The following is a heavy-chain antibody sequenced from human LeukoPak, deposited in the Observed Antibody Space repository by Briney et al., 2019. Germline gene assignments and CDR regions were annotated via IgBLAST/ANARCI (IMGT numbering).Heavy chain of an antibody. V-gene: IGHV4-34*01. CDR2: INHSGST. CDR3: ARGYGSGSYNNFNQ. J-gene: IGHJ4*02. D-gene: IGHD3-10*01. Sequence: SETLSLTCAVYGGSFSGYYWSWIRQPPGKGLEWIGEINHSGSTNYNPSPTSRVTMSVDTSKNQFSLMLTSVTAADTAVYYCARGYGSGSYNNFNQWGQGLLVAVSS. CDR1: GGSFSGYY.